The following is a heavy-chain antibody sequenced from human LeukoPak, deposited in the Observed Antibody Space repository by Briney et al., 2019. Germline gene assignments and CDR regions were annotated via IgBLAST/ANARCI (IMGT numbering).Heavy chain of an antibody. D-gene: IGHD3-3*01. CDR2: IYYSGST. CDR3: ARAGAQTIFGPYYYYMDV. J-gene: IGHJ6*03. V-gene: IGHV4-39*07. Sequence: SETLSLTCTVSGGSISSSSYYWGWIRQPPGKGLEWIGSIYYSGSTYYNPSLKSRVTISVDTSKNQFSLKLSSVTAADTAVYYCARAGAQTIFGPYYYYMDVWGKGTTVTVSS. CDR1: GGSISSSSYY.